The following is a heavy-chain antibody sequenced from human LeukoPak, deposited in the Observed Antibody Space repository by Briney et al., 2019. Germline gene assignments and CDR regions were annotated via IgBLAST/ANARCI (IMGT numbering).Heavy chain of an antibody. Sequence: GGSLRLSCAASGFTFSNYTMNWVRQAPGKGLEWVSSISSSSSYIFYADSVKGRFTISRDNAKNSLYLQMNSLRAEGTAVYYCASSLLYRVFDYWGQGTLVTVSS. CDR1: GFTFSNYT. D-gene: IGHD1-1*01. CDR2: ISSSSSYI. J-gene: IGHJ4*02. CDR3: ASSLLYRVFDY. V-gene: IGHV3-21*01.